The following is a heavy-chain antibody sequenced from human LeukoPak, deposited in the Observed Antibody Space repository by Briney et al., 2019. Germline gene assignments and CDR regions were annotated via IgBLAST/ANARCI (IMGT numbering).Heavy chain of an antibody. CDR2: IYYSGST. D-gene: IGHD3-16*01. J-gene: IGHJ4*02. V-gene: IGHV4-39*01. Sequence: SETLSLTCSVSGDSISTNEWWCWVRQPPGKGLEWIGSIYYSGSTYYNPSLKSRVTISVDTSKNQFSLKLNSVTATDTAVYYCARYYGPWGQGTLVTVSS. CDR1: GDSISTNEW. CDR3: ARYYGP.